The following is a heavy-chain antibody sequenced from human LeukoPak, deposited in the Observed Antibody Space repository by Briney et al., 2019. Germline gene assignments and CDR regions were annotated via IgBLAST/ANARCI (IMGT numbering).Heavy chain of an antibody. CDR3: ARATDLVTTTFDY. V-gene: IGHV4-59*01. Sequence: PSETLSLTCTVSGDSFSYFYWSWIRQPPGKGLEWIGYIYNSGSTNYNPSLKSRVTISLDTSKNQFSLKLSSVTAADTAVYYCARATDLVTTTFDYWGQGTLVTVSS. D-gene: IGHD4-17*01. CDR2: IYNSGST. J-gene: IGHJ4*02. CDR1: GDSFSYFY.